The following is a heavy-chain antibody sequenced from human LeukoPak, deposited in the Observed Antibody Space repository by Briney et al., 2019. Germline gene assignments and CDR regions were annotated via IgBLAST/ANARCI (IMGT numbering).Heavy chain of an antibody. V-gene: IGHV4-38-2*02. CDR2: IYHSGST. D-gene: IGHD2-21*02. J-gene: IGHJ2*01. CDR3: ARSRVTYPSWYFDL. CDR1: GYSISSGYY. Sequence: SETLSLTCTVSGYSISSGYYWGWIRQPPGKGLEWIGSIYHSGSTYYNPSLKSRVTISVDTSKNQFSLKLSSVTAADTAVYYCARSRVTYPSWYFDLWGRGTLVTVSS.